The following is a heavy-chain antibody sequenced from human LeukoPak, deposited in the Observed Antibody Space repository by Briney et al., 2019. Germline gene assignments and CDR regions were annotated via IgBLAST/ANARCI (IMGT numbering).Heavy chain of an antibody. Sequence: SETLSLTCTVSGGSISSYYWSWIRQPAGKGLEWIGRIYTSGSTNYNPSLKSRVTMSVDTSKNQFSLKLSSVTAADTAVYYCARVRRYGSGSYYFDYWGQGTLVTVSS. V-gene: IGHV4-4*07. CDR2: IYTSGST. CDR3: ARVRRYGSGSYYFDY. J-gene: IGHJ4*02. CDR1: GGSISSYY. D-gene: IGHD3-10*01.